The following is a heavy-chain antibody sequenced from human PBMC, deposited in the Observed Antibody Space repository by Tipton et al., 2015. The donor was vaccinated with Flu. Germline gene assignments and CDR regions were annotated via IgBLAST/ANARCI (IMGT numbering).Heavy chain of an antibody. CDR2: MYVSGST. CDR1: GGSMSSFY. Sequence: LRLSCTVSGGSMSSFYWTWIRQPAGKGLEWIGRMYVSGSTKYNPSLKSRVTMSVDTSKNQFSLKLSSVTAADTAVYYCAGGSGSGTDVTFYFWGQGTLDAVSS. D-gene: IGHD3-10*01. V-gene: IGHV4-4*07. CDR3: AGGSGSGTDVTFYF. J-gene: IGHJ4*02.